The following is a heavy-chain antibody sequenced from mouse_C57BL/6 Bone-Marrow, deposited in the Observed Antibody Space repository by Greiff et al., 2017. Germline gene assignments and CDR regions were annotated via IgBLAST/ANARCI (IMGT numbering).Heavy chain of an antibody. CDR3: AREGSNDVGYFDV. Sequence: VQLQQPGAELVKPGASVKLSCKASGYTFTSYWMQWVKQRPGQGLEWIGEIDPSDSYTNYNQKFKGKATLTVDTSSSTAYMQLSSLTSEDSAVYYWAREGSNDVGYFDVWGTGTTVTVSS. J-gene: IGHJ1*03. D-gene: IGHD2-12*01. V-gene: IGHV1-50*01. CDR2: IDPSDSYT. CDR1: GYTFTSYW.